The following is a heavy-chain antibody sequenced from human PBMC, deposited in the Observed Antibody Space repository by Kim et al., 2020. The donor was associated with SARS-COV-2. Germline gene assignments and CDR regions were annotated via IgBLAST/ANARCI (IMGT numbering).Heavy chain of an antibody. CDR1: GGSFSGYY. Sequence: SETLSLTCAVYGGSFSGYYWSWIRQPPGKGLEWIGEINHSGSTNYNPSLKSRVTISVDTSKNQFSLKLSSVTAADTAVYYCASAVSMVRGVGYWGQGTLVTVSS. CDR2: INHSGST. D-gene: IGHD3-10*01. V-gene: IGHV4-34*01. CDR3: ASAVSMVRGVGY. J-gene: IGHJ4*02.